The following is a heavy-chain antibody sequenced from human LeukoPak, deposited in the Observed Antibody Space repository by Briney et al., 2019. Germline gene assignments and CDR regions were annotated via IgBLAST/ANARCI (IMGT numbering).Heavy chain of an antibody. Sequence: GGSLRLSCAASGFTFSSYAMSWVRQAPGKGLEWVSAISGSGGSTYYADSVKGRFTISRDNSKNTLYLQMNSLRAEDTAVYYCATHGGVSRDYFDYWGQGTLVTVSS. D-gene: IGHD3-16*01. V-gene: IGHV3-23*01. CDR2: ISGSGGST. J-gene: IGHJ4*02. CDR3: ATHGGVSRDYFDY. CDR1: GFTFSSYA.